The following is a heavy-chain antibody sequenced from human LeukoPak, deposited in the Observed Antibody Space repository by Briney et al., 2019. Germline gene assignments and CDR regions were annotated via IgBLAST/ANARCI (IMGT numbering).Heavy chain of an antibody. CDR3: ARGGGGPDTYFDY. CDR2: INHSGST. Sequence: KASETLSLTCAVYGGSFSGYYWSWIRQPPGKGLEWIGEINHSGSTNYNPSLKSRVTISVDTSKNQFSLKLSSVTAADTAVYYCARGGGGPDTYFDYWGQGTLVTVSS. J-gene: IGHJ4*02. V-gene: IGHV4-34*01. CDR1: GGSFSGYY. D-gene: IGHD1-14*01.